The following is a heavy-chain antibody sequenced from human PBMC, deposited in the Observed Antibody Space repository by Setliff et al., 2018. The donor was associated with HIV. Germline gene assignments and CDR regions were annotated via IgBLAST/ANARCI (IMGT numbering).Heavy chain of an antibody. Sequence: ASVKVSCKTSGYTFTDHNIHWVRQAPGQGLEWMGWINPKSGDTTYAQRLQGRVTMTRDTSINTAYMELNRPLYDDTALYYCVKGAGGYYDFWSQGTLVTVSS. D-gene: IGHD2-15*01. CDR3: VKGAGGYYDF. V-gene: IGHV1-2*02. J-gene: IGHJ4*02. CDR1: GYTFTDHN. CDR2: INPKSGDT.